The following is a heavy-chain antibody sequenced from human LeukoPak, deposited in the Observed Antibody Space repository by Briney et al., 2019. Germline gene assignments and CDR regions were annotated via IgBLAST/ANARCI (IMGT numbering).Heavy chain of an antibody. D-gene: IGHD1-26*01. CDR2: INPNSGGT. CDR3: AGDDSGSYRFSDY. Sequence: ASVKVSCKASGYTFTGYYMHWVRQAPGQGLEWMGRINPNSGGTNYAQKFQGRVTMTRDTSISTAYMELSRLRSDDTAVYYCAGDDSGSYRFSDYWGQGTLVTVSS. J-gene: IGHJ4*02. CDR1: GYTFTGYY. V-gene: IGHV1-2*06.